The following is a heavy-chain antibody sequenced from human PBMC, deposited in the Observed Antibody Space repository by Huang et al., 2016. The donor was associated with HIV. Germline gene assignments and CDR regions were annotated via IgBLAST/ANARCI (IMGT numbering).Heavy chain of an antibody. Sequence: EVQLVQSGAVVKKPGESLKISCKGSGYTFTGYWIGWVRQMPGKGLEWVGIIYPGGSDTTYSPSFQGQVTISADKSISTAYLQWSGLKASDTAMYYCARQGVGDFVVEPTGLGAFDIWGQGTMVTVSS. CDR2: IYPGGSDT. V-gene: IGHV5-51*01. CDR3: ARQGVGDFVVEPTGLGAFDI. D-gene: IGHD2-2*01. J-gene: IGHJ3*02. CDR1: GYTFTGYW.